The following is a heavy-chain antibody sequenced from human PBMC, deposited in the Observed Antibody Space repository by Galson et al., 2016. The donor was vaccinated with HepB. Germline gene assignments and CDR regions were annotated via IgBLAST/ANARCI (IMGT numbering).Heavy chain of an antibody. V-gene: IGHV3-7*01. Sequence: SLRLSCAASGFTFSSYWMSWVRQAPGKGLEWVANIKEDGGENYYVVSVRGRFSTSRDNAKNSLYLQMNSLRAEDTAVYYCARVGWSSVTGYTHFDYWGQGSLVTVSS. CDR1: GFTFSSYW. CDR3: ARVGWSSVTGYTHFDY. J-gene: IGHJ4*02. D-gene: IGHD3-9*01. CDR2: IKEDGGEN.